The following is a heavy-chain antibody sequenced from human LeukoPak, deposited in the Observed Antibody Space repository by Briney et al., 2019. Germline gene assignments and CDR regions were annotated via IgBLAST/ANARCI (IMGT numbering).Heavy chain of an antibody. J-gene: IGHJ6*04. D-gene: IGHD6-19*01. Sequence: KPGGSLRLSCAASGFTLSSYSMNWVRQAPGKGLEWVSSISSSSRYKYYADSVKGRFTTSRDNAKNSLYLQMNSLRAEDTAVFYCTRVSQAGWDVWGKGTTVTVSS. V-gene: IGHV3-21*01. CDR1: GFTLSSYS. CDR3: TRVSQAGWDV. CDR2: ISSSSRYK.